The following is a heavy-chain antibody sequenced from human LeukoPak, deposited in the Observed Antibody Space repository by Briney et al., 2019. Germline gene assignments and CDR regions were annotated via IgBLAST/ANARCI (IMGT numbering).Heavy chain of an antibody. D-gene: IGHD6-19*01. V-gene: IGHV3-53*01. CDR1: GFTVSTTY. CDR2: IYVDGRT. J-gene: IGHJ4*02. Sequence: GGSLRLSCAASGFTVSTTYMSWVRQAPGKGLEWVSLIYVDGRTYYADSVKGRFTISRDNSKNTLYLQMNSLRAEDTAVYYCAKDSLYSSGPGDYWGQGTLVTVSS. CDR3: AKDSLYSSGPGDY.